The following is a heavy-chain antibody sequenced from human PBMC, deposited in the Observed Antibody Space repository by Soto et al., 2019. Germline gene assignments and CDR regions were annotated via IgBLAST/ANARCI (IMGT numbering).Heavy chain of an antibody. Sequence: GGSLRLSCAASGFTFSSYAMTWVRQAPGKGLDWVSVISGGGGCTYYADSVKGRFTISRDNSSNTLYLQMNSLRADDTAVYYCARGWRSPTYWGQGTLVTVSS. J-gene: IGHJ4*02. D-gene: IGHD3-22*01. V-gene: IGHV3-23*01. CDR1: GFTFSSYA. CDR2: ISGGGGCT. CDR3: ARGWRSPTY.